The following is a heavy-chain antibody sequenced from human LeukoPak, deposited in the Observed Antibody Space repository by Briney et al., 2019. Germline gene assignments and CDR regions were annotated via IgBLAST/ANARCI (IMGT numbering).Heavy chain of an antibody. CDR1: GFTFSSYA. Sequence: GGSLRLSCAASGFTFSSYAMSWVRQAPGKGLEWVSAISGSGGTTYYADSVKGRFTISRDNAKNTLYLQMNSLRDEDTAVYYCARGLVVIPAAVMDYWGQGTLVSVSS. D-gene: IGHD2-2*01. J-gene: IGHJ4*02. CDR3: ARGLVVIPAAVMDY. CDR2: ISGSGGTT. V-gene: IGHV3-23*01.